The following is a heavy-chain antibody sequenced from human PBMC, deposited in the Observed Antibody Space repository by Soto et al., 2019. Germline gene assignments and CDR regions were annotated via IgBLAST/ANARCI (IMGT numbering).Heavy chain of an antibody. CDR2: IYTGGST. CDR1: GFTVSSDY. V-gene: IGHV3-53*01. Sequence: EVQLVESGGGLIQPGGSLRLSCAASGFTVSSDYMSWVRQAPGKGLEWVSVIYTGGSTYYADSVKGRFTFSRDNSKNTLCFQMNSLRAEDTAVYYCARADGGNPALFDPWGQGTLVTVSS. J-gene: IGHJ5*02. CDR3: ARADGGNPALFDP. D-gene: IGHD2-15*01.